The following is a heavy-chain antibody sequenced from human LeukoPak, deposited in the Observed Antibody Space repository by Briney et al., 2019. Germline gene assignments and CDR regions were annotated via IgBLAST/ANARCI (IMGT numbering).Heavy chain of an antibody. CDR2: ITTSSSYI. D-gene: IGHD6-19*01. Sequence: GGSLRLSCAASGFTFSSYSMNWVRQAPGKGLEWVSSITTSSSYIYYADSVKGRFTISRDNAKNSLYLQMNSLRAEDTAVYYCAREMLAAVAAQSWGQGTLVTVSS. V-gene: IGHV3-21*01. CDR3: AREMLAAVAAQS. CDR1: GFTFSSYS. J-gene: IGHJ5*02.